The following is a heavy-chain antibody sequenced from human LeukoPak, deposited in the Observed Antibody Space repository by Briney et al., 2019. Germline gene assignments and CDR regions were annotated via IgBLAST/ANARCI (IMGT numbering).Heavy chain of an antibody. J-gene: IGHJ3*01. Sequence: GGSLRLSCAASGFTLSSHAMNWVRQAPGKGLEWVSYISISSSSVYYADSVKGRFTISRDNAKNSLYLQMNSLRAKDTAMYYCARDNLAAAGDDNFDFWGQGTMVTVSS. CDR3: ARDNLAAAGDDNFDF. V-gene: IGHV3-48*04. CDR2: ISISSSSV. CDR1: GFTLSSHA. D-gene: IGHD6-13*01.